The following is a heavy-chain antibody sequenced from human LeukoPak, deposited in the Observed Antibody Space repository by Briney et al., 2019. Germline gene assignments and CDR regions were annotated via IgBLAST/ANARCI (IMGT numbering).Heavy chain of an antibody. CDR1: GYSINTGYY. V-gene: IGHV4-38-2*02. CDR2: INHSGST. CDR3: ARYGDYRTYF. J-gene: IGHJ4*02. Sequence: SETLSLTCTASGYSINTGYYWGWIRQPPGEGLEWIGSINHSGSTYYNPSLKSRVTISVDTSKNQFSLKLSTVTAADTAVYYCARYGDYRTYFWAQGTLVTVSS. D-gene: IGHD4-17*01.